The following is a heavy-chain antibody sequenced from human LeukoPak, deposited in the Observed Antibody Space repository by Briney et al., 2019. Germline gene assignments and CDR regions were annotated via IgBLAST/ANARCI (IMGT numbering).Heavy chain of an antibody. CDR3: ARVPSSGWFPLDY. Sequence: GGSLRLSCAASGFTFSSYSMNWVRQAPGKGLEWVSSISSSSSYIYYADSAKGRFTISRDNAKNSLYLQMNSLRAEDTAVYYCARVPSSGWFPLDYWGQGTLVTVSS. V-gene: IGHV3-21*01. CDR2: ISSSSSYI. D-gene: IGHD6-19*01. CDR1: GFTFSSYS. J-gene: IGHJ4*02.